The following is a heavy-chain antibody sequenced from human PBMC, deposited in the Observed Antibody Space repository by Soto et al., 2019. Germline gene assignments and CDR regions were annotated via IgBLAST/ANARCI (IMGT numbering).Heavy chain of an antibody. V-gene: IGHV1-24*01. J-gene: IGHJ3*02. CDR1: GYTLTELS. CDR2: FDPEDGET. Sequence: ASVKVSCKVSGYTLTELSMHWVRQAPGKGLEWMGGFDPEDGETIYAQKFQGRVTMTKDTSTDTAYMELSSLRSEDTAVYYCATDREGDAFDIWGQGTMVTVS. CDR3: ATDREGDAFDI.